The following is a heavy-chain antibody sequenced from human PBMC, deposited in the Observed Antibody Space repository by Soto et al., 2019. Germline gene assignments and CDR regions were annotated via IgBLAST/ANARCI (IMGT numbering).Heavy chain of an antibody. CDR2: ISSSSSYI. J-gene: IGHJ5*02. D-gene: IGHD4-17*01. V-gene: IGHV3-21*01. CDR1: GFTFSSYS. CDR3: ARDQGTKVINWFDP. Sequence: PWGSLRISCATSGFTFSSYSMNWVRQAPGKGLEWVSSISSSSSYIYYADSVKGRFTISIDNAKNSLYLQMNSLRAEDTAVYYCARDQGTKVINWFDPWGQGTMVTVSS.